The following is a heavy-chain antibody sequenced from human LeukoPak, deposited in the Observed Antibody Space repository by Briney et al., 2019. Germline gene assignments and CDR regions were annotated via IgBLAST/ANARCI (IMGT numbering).Heavy chain of an antibody. D-gene: IGHD2-15*01. Sequence: GGSLRLSCAASGFTFSSYAMSWVRQAPGKGLEWVSAISGSGSTYYADSVKGRFTISRDNSKNTLYLQMNSLRAEDTAVYYCAKDRVVVQVDAFDIWGQGTMVTVSS. J-gene: IGHJ3*02. CDR1: GFTFSSYA. CDR3: AKDRVVVQVDAFDI. V-gene: IGHV3-23*01. CDR2: ISGSGST.